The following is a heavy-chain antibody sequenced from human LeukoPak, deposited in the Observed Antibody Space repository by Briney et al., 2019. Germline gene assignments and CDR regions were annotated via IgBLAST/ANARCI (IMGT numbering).Heavy chain of an antibody. J-gene: IGHJ4*02. CDR2: IYYSGST. D-gene: IGHD3-22*01. CDR3: AREREQGISSGSIFDY. V-gene: IGHV4-59*04. Sequence: SETLSLTCSVSGDSISSYYWSWIRQPPGKGLEWIGYIYYSGSTYYNPSLKSRVTISVDTSKNQFSLKLSSVTAADTAVYYCAREREQGISSGSIFDYWGQGTLVTVSS. CDR1: GDSISSYY.